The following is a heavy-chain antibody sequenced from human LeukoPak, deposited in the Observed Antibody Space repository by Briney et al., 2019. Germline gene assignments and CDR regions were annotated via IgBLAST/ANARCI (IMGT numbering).Heavy chain of an antibody. Sequence: SQTLSLTCAVSGGSISSGGYSWSWVRQPRGRGREWIVYIYHSGSTYYNPSLKSLVTISVDRSKNQFSLKLSSVTAADTAVYYCARAVVVAASKVRNNWFDPWGQGTLVTVSS. J-gene: IGHJ5*02. CDR3: ARAVVVAASKVRNNWFDP. CDR2: IYHSGST. V-gene: IGHV4-30-2*01. CDR1: GGSISSGGYS. D-gene: IGHD2-15*01.